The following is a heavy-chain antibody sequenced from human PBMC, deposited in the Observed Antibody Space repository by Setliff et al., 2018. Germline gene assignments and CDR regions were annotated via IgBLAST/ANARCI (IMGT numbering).Heavy chain of an antibody. Sequence: LRLSCAGSGFTFSRYWMSWVRQAPGKGLEWVANIKQDGSEKYYVDSVKGRFTISRDNAKNSLYLQMNSLRAEDTAVYYCARDGGEYWGQGTLVTVSS. CDR1: GFTFSRYW. CDR3: ARDGGEY. J-gene: IGHJ4*02. D-gene: IGHD3-16*01. V-gene: IGHV3-7*01. CDR2: IKQDGSEK.